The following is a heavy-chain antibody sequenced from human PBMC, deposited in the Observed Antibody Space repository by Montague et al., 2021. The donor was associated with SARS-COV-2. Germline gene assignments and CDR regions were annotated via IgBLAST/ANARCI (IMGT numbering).Heavy chain of an antibody. D-gene: IGHD3/OR15-3a*01. J-gene: IGHJ4*02. CDR2: ILHTEST. CDR1: GRSIESGNW. CDR3: ATGINYYDFLALQS. Sequence: SETLSLTCTVSGRSIESGNWWSWVRQTPGKGLEWIGEILHTESTNFNPSLKTRVAMSVDKSRNQFSLKLTSLTAADTAVYYCATGINYYDFLALQSWGQGALVIVSS. V-gene: IGHV4-4*02.